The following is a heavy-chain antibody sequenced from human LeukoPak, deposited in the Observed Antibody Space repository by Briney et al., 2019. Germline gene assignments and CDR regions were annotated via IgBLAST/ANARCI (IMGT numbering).Heavy chain of an antibody. CDR1: GFAFSNYE. V-gene: IGHV3-48*03. CDR2: ISPSGGTI. CDR3: VRVRYCSSTNCHGGWFDP. D-gene: IGHD2-2*01. Sequence: GGSLKLSCAASGFAFSNYEMNWVHQAPGKGLEWVSYISPSGGTITYADSVKGRFTISRDNAKNSLYLQMNSLGAEDTAVYYCVRVRYCSSTNCHGGWFDPWGQGTLVTVSS. J-gene: IGHJ5*02.